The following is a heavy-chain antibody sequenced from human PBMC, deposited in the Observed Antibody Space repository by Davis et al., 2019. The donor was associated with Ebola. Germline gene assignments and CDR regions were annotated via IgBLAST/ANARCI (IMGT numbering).Heavy chain of an antibody. Sequence: GESLKISCAASGFTFRPSWMHWVRQVPGKGLEWVPRITTDESWTNYADSVRGRFTISRDNAKNTVYLQMNSLRAEDTAVYYCARDGSHYDFDYWGQGTLVTVSS. D-gene: IGHD3-10*01. CDR3: ARDGSHYDFDY. CDR1: GFTFRPSW. V-gene: IGHV3-74*01. CDR2: ITTDESWT. J-gene: IGHJ4*02.